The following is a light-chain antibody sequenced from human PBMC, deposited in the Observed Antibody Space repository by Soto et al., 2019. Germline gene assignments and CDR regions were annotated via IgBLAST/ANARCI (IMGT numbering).Light chain of an antibody. CDR1: QGSRSY. V-gene: IGKV1-9*01. Sequence: DIQLTPSPSFLSASVGDRVTITCRASQGSRSYLAWYQQKPGKAPKLLIYAASTLQSGVPSRFSGSGYGTEFTLTISSLQPEDFAAYYCQQLNSYPWTFGQGTKVEIK. CDR3: QQLNSYPWT. CDR2: AAS. J-gene: IGKJ1*01.